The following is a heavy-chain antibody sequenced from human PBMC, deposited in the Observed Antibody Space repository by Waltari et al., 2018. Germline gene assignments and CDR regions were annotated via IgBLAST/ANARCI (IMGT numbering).Heavy chain of an antibody. CDR2: MSGDGAGT. J-gene: IGHJ4*02. D-gene: IGHD5-18*01. Sequence: EVHLVESGGGLVRPGGSLRLSCAASGFTFSSFWMHWVRQAPGKGPQGVARMSGDGAGTHCADSVRGRFTISRDNANNMVYLQMNSLSDDDTATYFCARASISRDTGNTFDSWGQGNLVTVSS. V-gene: IGHV3-74*01. CDR3: ARASISRDTGNTFDS. CDR1: GFTFSSFW.